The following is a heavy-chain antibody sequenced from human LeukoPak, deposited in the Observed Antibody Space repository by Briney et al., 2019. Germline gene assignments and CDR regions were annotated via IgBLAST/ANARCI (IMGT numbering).Heavy chain of an antibody. D-gene: IGHD6-19*01. CDR2: IYYSGST. Sequence: SETLSLTCTVSGGSISSYYRSWIRQPPGKGLEWIGYIYYSGSTNYNPSLKSRVTISVDTSKNQFSLKLSSVTAADTAVYYCARGQWLREYDYWGQGTLVTVSS. J-gene: IGHJ4*02. V-gene: IGHV4-59*01. CDR1: GGSISSYY. CDR3: ARGQWLREYDY.